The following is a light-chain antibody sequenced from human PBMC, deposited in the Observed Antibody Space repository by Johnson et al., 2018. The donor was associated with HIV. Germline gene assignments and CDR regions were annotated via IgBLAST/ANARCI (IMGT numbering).Light chain of an antibody. CDR2: DNN. CDR1: SSNIGNNY. V-gene: IGLV1-51*01. Sequence: SVLTQPPSVSAAPGQKVTISCSGSSSNIGNNYVSWYQQLPGTAPKLLIYDNNKRPSGIPDRFSGSKSGTSATLGITGLQTGDEADYYLGIWDSSLSRYVFGSGTKVTDL. CDR3: GIWDSSLSRYV. J-gene: IGLJ1*01.